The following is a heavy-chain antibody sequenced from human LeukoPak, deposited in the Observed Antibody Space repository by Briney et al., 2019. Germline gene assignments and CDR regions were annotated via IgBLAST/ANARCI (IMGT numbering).Heavy chain of an antibody. Sequence: GGSLRLSCAASGFTFSSYGMHWVRQAPGKGLDGVAVIWYDGSNKYYADSVKGRFTISRDNSKNTLYLQMNSLRAEDTAVYYCARVRVPYYYGMDVWGQGTTVTVSS. CDR1: GFTFSSYG. CDR2: IWYDGSNK. J-gene: IGHJ6*02. V-gene: IGHV3-33*01. D-gene: IGHD3-3*01. CDR3: ARVRVPYYYGMDV.